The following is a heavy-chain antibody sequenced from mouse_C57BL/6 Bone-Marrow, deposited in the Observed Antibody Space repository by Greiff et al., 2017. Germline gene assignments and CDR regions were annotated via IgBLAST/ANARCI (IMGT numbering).Heavy chain of an antibody. Sequence: DVKLVESGGGLVKPGGSLKLSCAASGFTFSDYGMHWVRQAPEKGLEWVAYISSGSSTIYYADTVKGRFTISRDNAKNTLFLQMTSLRSEDTAMYYGARDYGSSYGYYAMDYWGQGTSVTVSS. CDR1: GFTFSDYG. CDR2: ISSGSSTI. V-gene: IGHV5-17*01. J-gene: IGHJ4*01. D-gene: IGHD1-1*01. CDR3: ARDYGSSYGYYAMDY.